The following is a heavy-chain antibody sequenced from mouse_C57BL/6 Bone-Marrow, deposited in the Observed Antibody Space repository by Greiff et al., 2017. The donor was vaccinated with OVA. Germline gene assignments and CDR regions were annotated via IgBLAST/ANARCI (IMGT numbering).Heavy chain of an antibody. Sequence: EVKLMESGGGLVKPGGSLKLSCAASGFTFSSYAMSWVRQTPEKRLEWVATISDGGSYTYYPDNVKGRFTISRDNAKNNLYLQMNHLKSEDTAMYYCARDRDGSLYAMGYWGQGTSVTVSS. CDR2: ISDGGSYT. V-gene: IGHV5-4*01. CDR1: GFTFSSYA. D-gene: IGHD1-1*01. J-gene: IGHJ4*01. CDR3: ARDRDGSLYAMGY.